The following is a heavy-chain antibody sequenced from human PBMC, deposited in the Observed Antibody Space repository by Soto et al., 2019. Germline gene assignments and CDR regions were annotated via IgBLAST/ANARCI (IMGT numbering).Heavy chain of an antibody. CDR3: ARHFDVDPSLDQYYFDL. V-gene: IGHV4-4*07. J-gene: IGHJ2*01. CDR1: GVSITPYF. CDR2: IYASGRT. D-gene: IGHD3-9*01. Sequence: QVQLQESSPGLVKPSETLSLTCTVSGVSITPYFWSWIRQPAGKAPEWVGHIYASGRTTYNPSLKSRVTMFVSQTQVSLRLTSVTAAATAVYYCARHFDVDPSLDQYYFDLWGRGALVTVSS.